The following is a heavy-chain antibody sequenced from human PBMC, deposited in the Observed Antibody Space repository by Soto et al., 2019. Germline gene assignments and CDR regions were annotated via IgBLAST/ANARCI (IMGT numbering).Heavy chain of an antibody. CDR3: ATDPKTTVVTGWFDP. CDR2: FDPEDGET. CDR1: GYTLTELS. J-gene: IGHJ5*02. V-gene: IGHV1-24*01. Sequence: ASVKVSCKASGYTLTELSMHWVRQAPGKGLEWMGGFDPEDGETIYAQKFQGRVTMTEDTSTDTAYMELSSLRSEDTAVYYCATDPKTTVVTGWFDPWGQGTLVTVSS. D-gene: IGHD4-17*01.